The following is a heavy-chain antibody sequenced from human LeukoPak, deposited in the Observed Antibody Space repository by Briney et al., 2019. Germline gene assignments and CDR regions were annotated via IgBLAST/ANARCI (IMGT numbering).Heavy chain of an antibody. CDR1: GFTVSSNY. V-gene: IGHV3-21*01. D-gene: IGHD3-16*02. Sequence: GGSLRLSCAASGFTVSSNYMSWVRQAPGKGLEWVSSISSSSTYIYYADSVKGRFTISRDNAKNSLDLQMNSLRAEDTAVYYCARDRYGPFDIWGQGTLVTVSS. J-gene: IGHJ3*02. CDR3: ARDRYGPFDI. CDR2: ISSSSTYI.